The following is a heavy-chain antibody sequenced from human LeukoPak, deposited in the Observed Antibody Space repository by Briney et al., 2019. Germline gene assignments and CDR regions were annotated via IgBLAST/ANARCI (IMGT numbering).Heavy chain of an antibody. V-gene: IGHV3-30*04. CDR3: AREGGSEDSYYYGSGTFDY. J-gene: IGHJ4*02. CDR1: GFTFSSYA. CDR2: ILYDGSNK. D-gene: IGHD3-10*01. Sequence: GGSLRLSCAASGFTFSSYAMHWVRQAPGKGLEWVAVILYDGSNKYYADSVKGRFTISRDNSKNTLYLQMNSLRAEDTAVYYCAREGGSEDSYYYGSGTFDYWGQGTLVTVSS.